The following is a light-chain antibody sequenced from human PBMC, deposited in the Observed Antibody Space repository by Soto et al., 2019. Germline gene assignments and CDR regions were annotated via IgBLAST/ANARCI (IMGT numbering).Light chain of an antibody. CDR3: QQYNNWTWT. Sequence: EIVMTQSPATLSVSPGERATLSCRASQSVSSNLAWYQQKPGQAPRLLIYDASTRATGIPARFSGSGSGTEVTLTISSLQSEDFAVYYCQQYNNWTWTFGQGTKVEIK. V-gene: IGKV3-15*01. CDR2: DAS. J-gene: IGKJ1*01. CDR1: QSVSSN.